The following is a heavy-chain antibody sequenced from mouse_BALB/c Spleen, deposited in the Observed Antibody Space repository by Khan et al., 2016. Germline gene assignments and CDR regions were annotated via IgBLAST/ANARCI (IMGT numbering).Heavy chain of an antibody. V-gene: IGHV5-6-5*01. Sequence: EVELVESGGGLVKPGGSLKLSCAASGFTFSSYAMPWVRQTPSKRMEWVASISTGGDIYYPDSVKRRFSISRDNARNILYLQIARLRAEDTAMYYCASGDYDRGYYYSIDYWGQGTSVTVSS. CDR1: GFTFSSYA. CDR3: ASGDYDRGYYYSIDY. CDR2: ISTGGDI. J-gene: IGHJ4*01. D-gene: IGHD2-4*01.